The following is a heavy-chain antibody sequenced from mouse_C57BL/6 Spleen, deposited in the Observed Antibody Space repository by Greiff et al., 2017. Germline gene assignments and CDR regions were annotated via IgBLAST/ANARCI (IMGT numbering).Heavy chain of an antibody. CDR2: IDPSDSYT. CDR1: GYTFTSYW. CDR3: ARRSSTWYFDY. J-gene: IGHJ2*01. Sequence: VQLQQPGAELVMPGASVKLSCKASGYTFTSYWMHWVKQRPGQGLEWIGEIDPSDSYTNYNQKFKGKSTLTVDKSSSTAYMQLSSLTSEDSAVYYCARRSSTWYFDYWGQGTTLPVSS. V-gene: IGHV1-69*01.